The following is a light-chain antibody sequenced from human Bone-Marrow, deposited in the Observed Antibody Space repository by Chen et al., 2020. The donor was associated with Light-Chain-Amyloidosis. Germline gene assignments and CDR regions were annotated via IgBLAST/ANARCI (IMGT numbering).Light chain of an antibody. CDR2: EVT. CDR1: SSDVGGDNH. J-gene: IGLJ1*01. CDR3: SSYTITNTLV. Sequence: QSALTQPASVSASPVQAITISCTGTSSDVGGDNHVSWYQQHPDKAPKLMIYEVTNRPSWVPDRFSGSKSDNTASLTISGLQTEDEADYSCSSYTITNTLVFGSGTRVTVL. V-gene: IGLV2-14*01.